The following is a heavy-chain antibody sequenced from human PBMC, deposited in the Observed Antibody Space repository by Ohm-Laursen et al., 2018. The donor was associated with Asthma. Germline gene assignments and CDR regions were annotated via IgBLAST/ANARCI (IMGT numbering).Heavy chain of an antibody. J-gene: IGHJ4*02. CDR1: GFTFSSYW. D-gene: IGHD3-3*01. Sequence: GSLRLSCTASGFTFSSYWMSWVRQAPGKGLEWVANIKQDGSEKYYVDSVKGRFTISRDNAKNSLYLQMNSLRAEDTAVYYCARDIITIFGVVDYWGQGTLVTVSS. V-gene: IGHV3-7*01. CDR2: IKQDGSEK. CDR3: ARDIITIFGVVDY.